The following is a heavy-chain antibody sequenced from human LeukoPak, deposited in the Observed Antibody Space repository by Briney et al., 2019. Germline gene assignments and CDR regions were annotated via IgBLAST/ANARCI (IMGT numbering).Heavy chain of an antibody. D-gene: IGHD3-10*01. CDR3: AKGSQLLWFGELFD. J-gene: IGHJ4*02. CDR2: ISGSGGST. V-gene: IGHV3-23*01. CDR1: GFTFSSYA. Sequence: TGGSLRLSCAASGFTFSSYAMSWVRQAPGKELEWVSAISGSGGSTYYADSVKGRFTISRDNAKNSLYLQMNSLRAEDTALYYCAKGSQLLWFGELFDWGQGTLVTVSS.